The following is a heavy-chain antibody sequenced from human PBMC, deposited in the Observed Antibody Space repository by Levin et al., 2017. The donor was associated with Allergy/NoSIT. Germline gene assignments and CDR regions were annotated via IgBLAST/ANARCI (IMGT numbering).Heavy chain of an antibody. CDR1: GFTFSDHY. J-gene: IGHJ6*02. CDR3: ARVGLLLWFGESPNQDYYGMDV. V-gene: IGHV3-72*01. CDR2: TRNKANSYTT. D-gene: IGHD3-10*01. Sequence: GESLKISCAASGFTFSDHYMDWVRQAPGKGLEWVGRTRNKANSYTTEYAASVKGRFTISRDDSKNSLYLQMNSLKTEDTAVYYCARVGLLLWFGESPNQDYYGMDVWGQGTTVTVSS.